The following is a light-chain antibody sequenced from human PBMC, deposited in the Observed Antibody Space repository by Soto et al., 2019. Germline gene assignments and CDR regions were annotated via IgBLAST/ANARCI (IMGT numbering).Light chain of an antibody. V-gene: IGKV1-39*01. CDR1: QSVTSN. J-gene: IGKJ2*01. Sequence: DIQMTQSPSSLSASIGDRVTITCRASQSVTSNLNWYQQKFGETPKLLMYAASNLQGGVPSRFSGSGSGTDFTLTISSLQPEDFATYYCQQYYSSPYTFGPGTKLEV. CDR2: AAS. CDR3: QQYYSSPYT.